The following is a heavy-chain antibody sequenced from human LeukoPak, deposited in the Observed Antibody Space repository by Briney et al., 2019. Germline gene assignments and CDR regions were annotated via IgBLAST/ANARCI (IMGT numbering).Heavy chain of an antibody. V-gene: IGHV4-4*07. CDR1: GGSISSYY. Sequence: SETLSLTCTVSGGSISSYYWSWLRQPAGKGLEWIGRIYTSGSTNYNPSLKSRVTMSVDTSKNQFSLKLSSVTAADTAVYYCARGVGYSSGWYREYYFDYWGQGTLVTVSS. J-gene: IGHJ4*02. D-gene: IGHD6-19*01. CDR2: IYTSGST. CDR3: ARGVGYSSGWYREYYFDY.